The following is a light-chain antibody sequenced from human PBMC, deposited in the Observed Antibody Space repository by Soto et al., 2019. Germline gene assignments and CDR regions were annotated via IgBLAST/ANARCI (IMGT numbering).Light chain of an antibody. CDR2: KAY. CDR1: QTISSW. V-gene: IGKV1-5*03. J-gene: IGKJ4*01. CDR3: KQYNSYPLT. Sequence: DIQMTQSPSTLSGSVGDRVTITCRASQTISSWLAWYQQKPGKAPKLLIYKAYTLKSGVQSRFSGSGSGTDFTLTIRSLEPDDFATYYCKQYNSYPLTFGGGTKVDIK.